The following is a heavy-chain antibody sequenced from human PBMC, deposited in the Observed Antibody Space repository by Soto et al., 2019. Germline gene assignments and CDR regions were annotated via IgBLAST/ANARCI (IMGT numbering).Heavy chain of an antibody. CDR2: INHSGST. Sequence: QVQLQQWGAGLLKPSETLSLTCAVYGGSFSGYYWSWIRQPPGKGLEWIGEINHSGSTNYNPSLKSRVTISVDTSKNQVSLQLSSVTAADTAVYYCSRTPRDIVVVPAASKGSWFDPWGQGTLVTVSS. D-gene: IGHD2-2*01. CDR1: GGSFSGYY. V-gene: IGHV4-34*01. J-gene: IGHJ5*02. CDR3: SRTPRDIVVVPAASKGSWFDP.